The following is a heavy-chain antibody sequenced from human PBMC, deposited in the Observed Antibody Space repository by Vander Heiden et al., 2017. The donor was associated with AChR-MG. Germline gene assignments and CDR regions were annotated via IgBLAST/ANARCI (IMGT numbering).Heavy chain of an antibody. CDR1: GGSFSGYY. Sequence: QVQLQQWGAGLLKPSETLSLTCAVYGGSFSGYYWSWIRQPPGKGLEWIGEINHSGSTNYNPSLKSRVTISVDTSKNQFSLKLSSVTAADTAVYYCARSGSGPYSSGRMVWGQGTLVTVSS. D-gene: IGHD6-19*01. J-gene: IGHJ4*02. V-gene: IGHV4-34*01. CDR2: INHSGST. CDR3: ARSGSGPYSSGRMV.